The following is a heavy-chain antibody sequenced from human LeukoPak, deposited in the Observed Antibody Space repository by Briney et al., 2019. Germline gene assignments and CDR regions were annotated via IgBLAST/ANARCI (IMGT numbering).Heavy chain of an antibody. J-gene: IGHJ3*02. V-gene: IGHV1-2*02. D-gene: IGHD2-8*01. CDR2: INPNSGGT. CDR1: GYTFTGYY. Sequence: VASVKVSCKASGYTFTGYYMHWVRQAPGQGLEWMGWINPNSGGTNYAQKFQGRVTMTRDTSISTAYMELSRLRSDDTAVYYCARDAEVLMVYAPHIWGQGTMVTVSS. CDR3: ARDAEVLMVYAPHI.